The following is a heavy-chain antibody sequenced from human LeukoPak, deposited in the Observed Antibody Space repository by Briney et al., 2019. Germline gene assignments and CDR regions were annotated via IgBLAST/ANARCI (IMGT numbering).Heavy chain of an antibody. J-gene: IGHJ6*02. CDR1: GFIFSSYS. V-gene: IGHV3-48*04. Sequence: GGSLRLSCAASGFIFSSYSMNWVRQAPGKGLEWVSYISSSSSTIYYADSVKGRFTISRDNAKNSLYLQMNSLRAEDTAVYYCARDLSEPHWYSSGWSLDVWGQGTTVTVSS. D-gene: IGHD6-19*01. CDR2: ISSSSSTI. CDR3: ARDLSEPHWYSSGWSLDV.